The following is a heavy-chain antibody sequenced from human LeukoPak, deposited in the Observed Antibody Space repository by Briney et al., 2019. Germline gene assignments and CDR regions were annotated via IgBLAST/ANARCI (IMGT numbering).Heavy chain of an antibody. CDR2: IGVTSSYI. D-gene: IGHD1-26*01. CDR1: GFTFSNYR. V-gene: IGHV3-21*01. CDR3: AREDSGSYDPGSFDI. J-gene: IGHJ3*02. Sequence: GGSLRLSCAASGFTFSNYRMNWVRQAPGKGLEWASSIGVTSSYIYYADSVKGRFTISRDNANSSLSLQMHSLRAEDTSVYYCAREDSGSYDPGSFDIWGQGTLVTVSS.